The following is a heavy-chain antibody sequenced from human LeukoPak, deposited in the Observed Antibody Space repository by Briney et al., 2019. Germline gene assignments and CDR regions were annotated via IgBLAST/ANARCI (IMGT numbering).Heavy chain of an antibody. J-gene: IGHJ4*02. Sequence: ASVKVSCKASGYTFTSYYMHWVRQAPGQGLEWMGIINPSGGSTSYAQKFQGRVTMTRDTSISTAYMELSRLRSDDTAVYYCARPLKYYDFWSGSDALDYWGQGTLVTVSS. CDR2: INPSGGST. CDR3: ARPLKYYDFWSGSDALDY. V-gene: IGHV1-46*01. D-gene: IGHD3-3*01. CDR1: GYTFTSYY.